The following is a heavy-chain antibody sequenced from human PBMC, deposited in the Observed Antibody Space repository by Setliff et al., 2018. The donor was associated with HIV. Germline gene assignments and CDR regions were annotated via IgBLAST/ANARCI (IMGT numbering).Heavy chain of an antibody. Sequence: SETLSLTCTVSGGSIRITSYYWGWIRQPPGKGLEWIGSIYYSGSTYYNPSLKSRVTISVDLSKKQISPKLSSVTAADTAIYYGAIRSRLGGSSNYFDSWGQGALVTVSS. CDR3: AIRSRLGGSSNYFDS. D-gene: IGHD1-26*01. CDR2: IYYSGST. CDR1: GGSIRITSYY. J-gene: IGHJ4*02. V-gene: IGHV4-39*07.